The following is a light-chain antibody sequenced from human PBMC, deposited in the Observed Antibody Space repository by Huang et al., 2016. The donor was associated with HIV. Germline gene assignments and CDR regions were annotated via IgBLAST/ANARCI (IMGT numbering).Light chain of an antibody. V-gene: IGKV3-15*01. CDR2: GSS. CDR3: HQYNNWLLS. J-gene: IGKJ4*01. CDR1: RSVSTN. Sequence: EIVMTQSPATLSVSPGQRVTLSCRANRSVSTNLAWYHQRHGQAPRLLSYGSSTRAPGIPGRFSGSGSGTDFSLTISSLQSEDFALYYCHQYNNWLLSFGGGTRV.